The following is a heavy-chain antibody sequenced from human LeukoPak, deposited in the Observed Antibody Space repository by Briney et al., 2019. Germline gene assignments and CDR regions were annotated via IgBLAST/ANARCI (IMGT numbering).Heavy chain of an antibody. J-gene: IGHJ6*02. CDR1: GFTFSSYA. CDR3: ARVGTTSNFYYYYGMDV. D-gene: IGHD2/OR15-2a*01. CDR2: IWYDGSDK. V-gene: IGHV3-33*08. Sequence: PGGSLRLSCAVSGFTFSSYAMHWVRQDPGKGLEWVAVIWYDGSDKYYGDSLKGRFTISRDNAKNTLYLQVNSLRAEDTAVYYCARVGTTSNFYYYYGMDVWGQGTTVTVPS.